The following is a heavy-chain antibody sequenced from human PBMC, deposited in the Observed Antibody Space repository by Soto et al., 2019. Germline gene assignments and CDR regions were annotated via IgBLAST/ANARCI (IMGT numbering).Heavy chain of an antibody. Sequence: QVQLQESGPGLVKPSQTLSLTCTVSGGSISSGGYYWSWIRQHPGKGLEWIGYIYYSGSTYYNPSPQRRVTISVDTAKNQFSLKLSSVTAGGTAVFFWAGKPPRSYCSGGSWGGGGAFDIWGQGTMVTVSS. J-gene: IGHJ3*02. CDR3: AGKPPRSYCSGGSWGGGGAFDI. CDR1: GGSISSGGYY. V-gene: IGHV4-31*03. CDR2: IYYSGST. D-gene: IGHD2-15*01.